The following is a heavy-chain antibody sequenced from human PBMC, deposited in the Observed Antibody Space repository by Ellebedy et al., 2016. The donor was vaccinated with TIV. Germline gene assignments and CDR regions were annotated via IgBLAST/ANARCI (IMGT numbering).Heavy chain of an antibody. CDR1: GFTFSSYS. J-gene: IGHJ4*02. D-gene: IGHD3-3*01. CDR3: AREPPTDDVWSGYYTDY. CDR2: ISSSSSYI. V-gene: IGHV3-21*01. Sequence: GGSLRLXXAASGFTFSSYSMNWVRQAPGKGLEWVSSISSSSSYIYYADSVKGRFTISRDNAKNSLYLQMNSLRAEDTAVYYCAREPPTDDVWSGYYTDYWGQGTLVTVSS.